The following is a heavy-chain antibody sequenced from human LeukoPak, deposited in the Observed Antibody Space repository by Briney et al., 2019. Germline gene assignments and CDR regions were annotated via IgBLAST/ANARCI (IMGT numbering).Heavy chain of an antibody. Sequence: SETLSLTCTVSGASISSHYWSWIRQPPGKGLECIGYIFYSGSTNYNPSLESRVTISVDTSKNQLSLKLSSVTAADTAVYYCARGSSGYYSYWGQGTLVTVSS. CDR2: IFYSGST. D-gene: IGHD3-22*01. CDR3: ARGSSGYYSY. J-gene: IGHJ4*02. CDR1: GASISSHY. V-gene: IGHV4-59*11.